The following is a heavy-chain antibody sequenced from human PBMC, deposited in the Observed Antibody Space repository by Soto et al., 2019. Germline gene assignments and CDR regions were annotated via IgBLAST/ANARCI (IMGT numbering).Heavy chain of an antibody. V-gene: IGHV3-23*01. CDR3: AKGSSGWYERFDY. D-gene: IGHD6-19*01. Sequence: VQLLESGGGLVQPGGSLRLSCAASGFTFSSYTMSWVRQAPGKGLEWVSAISGSGGSTYYADSVKGRFTISRDNSKNTLYLQMNSLRAEDTAVYYCAKGSSGWYERFDYWGQGTLVTVSS. J-gene: IGHJ4*02. CDR1: GFTFSSYT. CDR2: ISGSGGST.